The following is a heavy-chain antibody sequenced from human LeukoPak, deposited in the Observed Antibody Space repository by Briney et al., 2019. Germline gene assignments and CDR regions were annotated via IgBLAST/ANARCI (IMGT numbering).Heavy chain of an antibody. V-gene: IGHV4-30-4*08. D-gene: IGHD4-23*01. Sequence: SETLSLTCTVSGGSISSGGYYWSWIRQHPGKGLEWIGYVYYSGSTYYNPSLKSRVTISVDTSKNQFSLKLSSVTAADTAVYYYARVSATVVTGGLDYWGQGTLVTVSS. J-gene: IGHJ4*02. CDR2: VYYSGST. CDR1: GGSISSGGYY. CDR3: ARVSATVVTGGLDY.